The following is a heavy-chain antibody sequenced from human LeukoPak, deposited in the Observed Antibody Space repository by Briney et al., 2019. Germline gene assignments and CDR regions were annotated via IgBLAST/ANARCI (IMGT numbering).Heavy chain of an antibody. D-gene: IGHD3-3*01. CDR1: GFTFSSYW. V-gene: IGHV3-7*03. CDR2: INLDGSEK. Sequence: GGSLRLSCAASGFTFSSYWLSWVRQAPGKGLEWVANINLDGSEKYYVDSVKGRFTISRDNAKNSLYLQMNSLRAEDTALYHCAREDSRYDFWSGYSRDDAFDIWGQGTMVTVSS. J-gene: IGHJ3*02. CDR3: AREDSRYDFWSGYSRDDAFDI.